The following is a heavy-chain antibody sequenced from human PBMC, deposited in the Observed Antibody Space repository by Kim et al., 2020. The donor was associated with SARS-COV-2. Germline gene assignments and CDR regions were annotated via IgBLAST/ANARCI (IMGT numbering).Heavy chain of an antibody. CDR2: IYPGDSDT. V-gene: IGHV5-51*01. CDR3: ARHENFDWSPLRMYYYGMDV. Sequence: GESLKISCKGSGYSFTSYWIGWVRQMPGKGLEWMGIIYPGDSDTRYSPSFQGQVTISADKSISTAYLQWSSLKASDTAMYYCARHENFDWSPLRMYYYGMDVWGQGTTVTVSS. J-gene: IGHJ6*02. D-gene: IGHD3-9*01. CDR1: GYSFTSYW.